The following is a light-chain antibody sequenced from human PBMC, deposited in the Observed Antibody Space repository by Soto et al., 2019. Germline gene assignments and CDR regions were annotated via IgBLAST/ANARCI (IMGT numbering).Light chain of an antibody. V-gene: IGLV2-11*01. CDR1: SSDVGSYNH. CDR3: CSYAGSYNAV. J-gene: IGLJ2*01. Sequence: QSVQTHPLSVSWSPGHSVTITCTGTSSDVGSYNHVSWYQHHPGKAPKLMIYDVTERPSGVPHRFPGSKSGNTASLTISGLEADDEADYYCCSYAGSYNAVFGGGTKVTVL. CDR2: DVT.